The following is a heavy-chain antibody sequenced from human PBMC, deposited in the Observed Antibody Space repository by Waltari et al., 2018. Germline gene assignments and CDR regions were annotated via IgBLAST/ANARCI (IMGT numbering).Heavy chain of an antibody. CDR3: ARVGYCTNGVCPPDAFDI. V-gene: IGHV3-48*04. Sequence: EVPLVESGGGLVQPGGSLRLSCAASGFIFSSYSMNWVRQAPGKGLEWVSYISSSSSTIYYADSVKGRFTISRDNAKNSLYLQMNSLRAEDTAVYYCARVGYCTNGVCPPDAFDIWGQGTMVTVSS. J-gene: IGHJ3*02. CDR2: ISSSSSTI. D-gene: IGHD2-8*01. CDR1: GFIFSSYS.